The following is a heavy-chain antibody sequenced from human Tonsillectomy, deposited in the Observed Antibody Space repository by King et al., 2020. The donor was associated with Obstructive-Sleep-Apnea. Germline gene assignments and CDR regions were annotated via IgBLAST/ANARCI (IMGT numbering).Heavy chain of an antibody. V-gene: IGHV3-11*01. Sequence: QLVQSGGGLVKPGGSLRLSCAASGFLVSDYHMNWIRQAPGKGLEWVSYISSSGSIIHYADSVKGRFTISRDNAKNSLYVQINTLTPEDTAVYYCARERSAAVEYFDHWGQGTLVIVSS. D-gene: IGHD3-3*01. CDR1: GFLVSDYH. J-gene: IGHJ4*02. CDR3: ARERSAAVEYFDH. CDR2: ISSSGSII.